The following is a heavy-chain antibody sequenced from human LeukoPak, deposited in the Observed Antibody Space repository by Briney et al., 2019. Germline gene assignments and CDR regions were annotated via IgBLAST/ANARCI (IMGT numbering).Heavy chain of an antibody. D-gene: IGHD2-2*01. J-gene: IGHJ6*03. CDR1: GFTFSSYS. V-gene: IGHV3-21*04. Sequence: GGSLRLSCAASGFTFSSYSMNWVRQAPGKGLEWVSSISSSSSYIYYADSVKGRFTISRDNAKNSLYLQMNSLRAEDTALYYCARRVSNYYYYMDVWGKGTTVTVSS. CDR2: ISSSSSYI. CDR3: ARRVSNYYYYMDV.